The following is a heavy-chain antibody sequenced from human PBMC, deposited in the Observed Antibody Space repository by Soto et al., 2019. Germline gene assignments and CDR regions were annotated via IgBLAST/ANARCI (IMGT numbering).Heavy chain of an antibody. J-gene: IGHJ4*02. CDR2: INHIGTT. CDR3: ARGRRWGQSVKGLDS. V-gene: IGHV4-34*01. CDR1: GGSFSGYY. Sequence: PSETLSLTCAVSGGSFSGYYWTWIRQVPGKGLEWIGEINHIGTTNYNPSLKSRVSVSVDTSKNQFSLRLTSLTAADTGLYYCARGRRWGQSVKGLDSWGQGTRVTV. D-gene: IGHD3-16*01.